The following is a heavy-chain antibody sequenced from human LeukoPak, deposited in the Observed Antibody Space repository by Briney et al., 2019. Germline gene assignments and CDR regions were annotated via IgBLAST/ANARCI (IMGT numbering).Heavy chain of an antibody. CDR2: IRGDGSRQ. CDR1: GFTFSNYW. Sequence: GGSLRLSCAASGFTFSNYWMVWVRQAPGEGLEWVANIRGDGSRQYYLDSVKGRFTISRDNAKNSLYLQMSSLRADDTAVYYCAVNSRWSSGWYLDFDYWGQGTLVTVSS. D-gene: IGHD6-19*01. V-gene: IGHV3-7*01. J-gene: IGHJ4*02. CDR3: AVNSRWSSGWYLDFDY.